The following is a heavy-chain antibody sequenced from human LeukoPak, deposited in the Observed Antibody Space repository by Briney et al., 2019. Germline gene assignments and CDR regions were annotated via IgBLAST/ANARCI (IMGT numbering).Heavy chain of an antibody. CDR1: GFSLTTYGEG. D-gene: IGHD3-9*01. Sequence: SGPTLVKPTQTLTLTCAFSGFSLTTYGEGVSWIRQSPGKAPEWLALIFWDDDERYNPSLKTRLSTTKDISRNQVVLTVANMEPVDTATYYCAHMGYFDIAGYFRYFFDFWGQGTLVTVSS. J-gene: IGHJ4*01. V-gene: IGHV2-5*02. CDR2: IFWDDDE. CDR3: AHMGYFDIAGYFRYFFDF.